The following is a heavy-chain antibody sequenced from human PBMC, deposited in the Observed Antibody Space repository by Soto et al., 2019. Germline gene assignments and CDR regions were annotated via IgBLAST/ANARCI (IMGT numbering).Heavy chain of an antibody. Sequence: EVQLLESGGGLVQPGGSLRLSCAASGFTFSSYAINWVRQAPGKGLEWVSTISGSGEKTYYADSVKGRFTLSRDNSNNPLSLQMNSLRAEDAAVDYCAKSGQSSGANMDVWGQGPTVTVSS. CDR3: AKSGQSSGANMDV. CDR2: ISGSGEKT. CDR1: GFTFSSYA. J-gene: IGHJ6*02. V-gene: IGHV3-23*01. D-gene: IGHD6-25*01.